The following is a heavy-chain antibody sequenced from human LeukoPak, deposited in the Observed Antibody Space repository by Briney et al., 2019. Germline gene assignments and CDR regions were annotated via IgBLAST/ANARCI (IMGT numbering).Heavy chain of an antibody. CDR3: ARGGSYTPNYYYYYYMDV. J-gene: IGHJ6*03. V-gene: IGHV1-46*01. Sequence: ASVKVSCKASGYTFTGYYMHWVRQAPGQGLEWMGIINPSGGSTSYAQKFQGRVTMTRDMSTSTVYMELSSLRSEDTAVYYCARGGSYTPNYYYYYYMDVWGKGTTVTVSS. CDR1: GYTFTGYY. CDR2: INPSGGST. D-gene: IGHD1-26*01.